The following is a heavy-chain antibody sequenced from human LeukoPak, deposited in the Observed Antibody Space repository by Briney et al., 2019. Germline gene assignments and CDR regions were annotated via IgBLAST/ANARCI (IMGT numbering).Heavy chain of an antibody. CDR1: VFTFSSYA. Sequence: GGSLRLSCAASVFTFSSYAMSWVRQAPGKGLEWVGFIRSKAYGGTTEYAACVKGRFTISRDDSKSIAYLQMNSLKTEDTGVYYCTRDLADYWGQGTLVTVSS. V-gene: IGHV3-49*04. CDR3: TRDLADY. CDR2: IRSKAYGGTT. J-gene: IGHJ4*02.